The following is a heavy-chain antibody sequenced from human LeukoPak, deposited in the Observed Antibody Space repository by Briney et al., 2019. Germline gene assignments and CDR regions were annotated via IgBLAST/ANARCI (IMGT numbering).Heavy chain of an antibody. D-gene: IGHD1-1*01. V-gene: IGHV3-74*01. Sequence: GGSLRLSCAASGFTFSSYWMHWVRQAPGKGLVWVSRINSDGSSTSYADSVKGRFTISRDNAKNTLYLQMNSLRAEDTAVYYCARDPASLLKTRVTTQYFDLWGRGTLVTVSS. CDR3: ARDPASLLKTRVTTQYFDL. CDR2: INSDGSST. J-gene: IGHJ2*01. CDR1: GFTFSSYW.